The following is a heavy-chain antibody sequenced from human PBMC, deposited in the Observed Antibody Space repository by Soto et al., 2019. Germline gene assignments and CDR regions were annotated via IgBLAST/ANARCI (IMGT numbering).Heavy chain of an antibody. CDR1: GGTFSRYS. CDR3: ARYRLSGALYI. Sequence: QVQLVQSGAAVKKTGSSVKVSCKASGGTFSRYSISWVRQAPGQGLERMGGILPNFGTANYAQKFQGRVTIPAAESTSNAYVELSSLSSEDKAVYYCARYRLSGALYIWAQVKMVTVAS. CDR2: ILPNFGTA. J-gene: IGHJ3*02. D-gene: IGHD2-21*02. V-gene: IGHV1-69*12.